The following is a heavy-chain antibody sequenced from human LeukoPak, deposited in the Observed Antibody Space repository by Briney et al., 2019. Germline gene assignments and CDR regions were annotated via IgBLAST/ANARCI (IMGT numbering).Heavy chain of an antibody. CDR2: INPSGGST. CDR1: GYTFTSYY. D-gene: IGHD5-24*01. J-gene: IGHJ4*02. Sequence: ASVKVSCKASGYTFTSYYMHWVRQAPGQGLEWMGIINPSGGSTSYAQKFQGRVTMTRDMSTSTVYMELSSLRSEDTAVYYCARDPQGDGYKNWGQGTLVTVSS. V-gene: IGHV1-46*01. CDR3: ARDPQGDGYKN.